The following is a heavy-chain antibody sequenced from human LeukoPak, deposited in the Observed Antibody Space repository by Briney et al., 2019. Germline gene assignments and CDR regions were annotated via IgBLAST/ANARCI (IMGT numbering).Heavy chain of an antibody. CDR1: GFTFGGFA. CDR2: VTEGGTT. D-gene: IGHD6-19*01. V-gene: IGHV3-43*02. Sequence: PGGSLRLSCAASGFTFGGFAMHWVRQAPVRGLEWVSLVTEGGTTYYADSVRGRFTISRDNSKNSLYLQMNTLRTEDTAFYYCAKDTGSGWDFDSWGQGTLVTVSS. CDR3: AKDTGSGWDFDS. J-gene: IGHJ4*02.